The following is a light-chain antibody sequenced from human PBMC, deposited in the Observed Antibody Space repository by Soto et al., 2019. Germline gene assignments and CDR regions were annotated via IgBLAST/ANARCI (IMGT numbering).Light chain of an antibody. J-gene: IGKJ1*01. CDR2: DAS. CDR3: QHYNNYPWT. Sequence: DIQMTQSPSTLSASVGDRVTLTCRASENINRWLVWYQQKPGTAPKFLIYDASSLESGVPSRFSGSGSGTEFTLTISSLQPDDFATYYCQHYNNYPWTFGQGTKVEIK. V-gene: IGKV1-5*01. CDR1: ENINRW.